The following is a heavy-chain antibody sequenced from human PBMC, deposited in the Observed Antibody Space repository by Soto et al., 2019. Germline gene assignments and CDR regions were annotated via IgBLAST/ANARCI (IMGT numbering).Heavy chain of an antibody. D-gene: IGHD3-10*02. CDR1: XGSISSXGXA. V-gene: IGHV4-30-2*01. CDR3: XRXXXXXXVSMDV. J-gene: IGHJ6*02. Sequence: QLQLQESGSGLVKPSQNLSLTCAVFXGSISSXGXAXXWIRQPPGKGLEWIGYIYYSGTAYYNPSLKSRVTISADRSKNQFSLNLSSVTAADXXXXXCXRXXXXXXVSMDVWGQGATVTVSS. CDR2: IYYSGTA.